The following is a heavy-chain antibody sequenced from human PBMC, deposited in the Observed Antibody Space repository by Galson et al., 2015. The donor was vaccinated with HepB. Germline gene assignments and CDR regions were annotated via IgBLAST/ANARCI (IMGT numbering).Heavy chain of an antibody. CDR1: GFTFSSYA. CDR3: ARNGRDYGDYENWFDP. D-gene: IGHD4-17*01. V-gene: IGHV3-30*04. J-gene: IGHJ5*02. Sequence: SLRLSCAASGFTFSSYAMHWVRQAPGKGLEWVAVISYDGSNKYYADSVKGRFTISRDNSKNTLYLQMNSLRAEDTAVYYCARNGRDYGDYENWFDPWGQGTLVTVSS. CDR2: ISYDGSNK.